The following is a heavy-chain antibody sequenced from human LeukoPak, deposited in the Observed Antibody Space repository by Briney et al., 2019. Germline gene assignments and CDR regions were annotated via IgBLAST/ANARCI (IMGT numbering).Heavy chain of an antibody. V-gene: IGHV4-34*01. CDR3: ARAPRGYCSSTSCYRRNWFDP. D-gene: IGHD2-2*02. J-gene: IGHJ5*02. CDR1: GGSFSGYY. Sequence: SETLSLTCAVYGGSFSGYYWSWIRQPPGKGLEWIGEINHSGGTNYNPSLKSRVTISVDTSKNQFSLKLSSVTAADTAVYYCARAPRGYCSSTSCYRRNWFDPWGQGTLVTVSS. CDR2: INHSGGT.